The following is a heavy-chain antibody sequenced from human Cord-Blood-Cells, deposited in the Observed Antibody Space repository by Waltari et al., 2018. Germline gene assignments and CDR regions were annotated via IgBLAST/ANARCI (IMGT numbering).Heavy chain of an antibody. Sequence: QVQLQESGPGLVKPSETLSLTCTVSGGSISSYYWSWIRQPPGKGLEWIGYIYYSGGTNDNPSLQSRVTISVDTSKNQFSLKRSCVTAADTAVYYCARGGYDFWSGSNPNWFDPWGQGTLVTVSS. V-gene: IGHV4-59*01. CDR1: GGSISSYY. J-gene: IGHJ5*02. D-gene: IGHD3-3*01. CDR3: ARGGYDFWSGSNPNWFDP. CDR2: IYYSGGT.